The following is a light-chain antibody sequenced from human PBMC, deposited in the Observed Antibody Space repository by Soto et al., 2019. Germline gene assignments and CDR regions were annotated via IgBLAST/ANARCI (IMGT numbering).Light chain of an antibody. CDR3: QQYGSSPRT. CDR2: GAS. CDR1: QSVSSSY. J-gene: IGKJ1*01. Sequence: EIVLTQSPGTLSLSPGERATLSCMASQSVSSSYLAWYQQKPGQAPRLLIYGASSRATGIPDRFSGSGSGTDFTLTISRLAPEDFAVYYCQQYGSSPRTFGQGTKVEIK. V-gene: IGKV3-20*01.